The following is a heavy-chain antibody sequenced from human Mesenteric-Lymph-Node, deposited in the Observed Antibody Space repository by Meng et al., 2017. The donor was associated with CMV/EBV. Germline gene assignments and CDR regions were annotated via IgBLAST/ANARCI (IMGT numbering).Heavy chain of an antibody. D-gene: IGHD6-13*01. J-gene: IGHJ4*02. CDR2: INVYDGKT. V-gene: IGHV1-18*01. Sequence: ASVKVSCKASGYTFSTYGISWVRQARGQGLEWMGWINVYDGKTNYAQKFQGRVTMTTDTSTSTAYVELNTLRSDDTAIYYCARDHPSYSASPHLHWGQGTLVTVSS. CDR3: ARDHPSYSASPHLH. CDR1: GYTFSTYG.